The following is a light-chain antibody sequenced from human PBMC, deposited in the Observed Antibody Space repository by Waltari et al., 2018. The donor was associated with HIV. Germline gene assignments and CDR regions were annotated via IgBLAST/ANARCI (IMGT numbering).Light chain of an antibody. V-gene: IGLV2-14*03. CDR1: SSDVGGYQY. CDR3: SSYTSTTTLVV. CDR2: DVS. Sequence: QSALTQPASVSGSPGQSITISCTGTSSDVGGYQYVSWYQQHPGKAPNLIIFDVSNRPSGVSNRFSGSKSGNTASLTISGLQAEDEAHYFCSSYTSTTTLVVFGGGTKLTVL. J-gene: IGLJ3*02.